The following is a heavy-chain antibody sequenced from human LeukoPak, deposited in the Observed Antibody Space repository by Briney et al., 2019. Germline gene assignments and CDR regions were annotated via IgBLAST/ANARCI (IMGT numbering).Heavy chain of an antibody. D-gene: IGHD3-22*01. CDR1: GFTFSSYA. CDR3: AAEMTNRNDYYDSSGPRDY. CDR2: ISGSGGST. V-gene: IGHV3-23*01. J-gene: IGHJ4*02. Sequence: PGGSLRLSCAASGFTFSSYAMSWVRQAPGKGLEWVSAISGSGGSTYYADSVKGRFTISRDNSKNTLYLQMNSLRAEDTAVYYCAAEMTNRNDYYDSSGPRDYWGQGTLVTVSS.